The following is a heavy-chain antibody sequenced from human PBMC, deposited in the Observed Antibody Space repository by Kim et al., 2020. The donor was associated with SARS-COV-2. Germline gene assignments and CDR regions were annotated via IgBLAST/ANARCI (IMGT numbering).Heavy chain of an antibody. Sequence: SVKVSCKASGGTFSSYAISWVRQAPGQGLEWMGGIIPIFGTANYAQKFQGRVTITADESTSTAYMELSSLRSEDTAVYYCARGERGYSYGYDSWYFDLWGRGTLVTVSS. CDR2: IIPIFGTA. CDR1: GGTFSSYA. V-gene: IGHV1-69*13. CDR3: ARGERGYSYGYDSWYFDL. D-gene: IGHD5-18*01. J-gene: IGHJ2*01.